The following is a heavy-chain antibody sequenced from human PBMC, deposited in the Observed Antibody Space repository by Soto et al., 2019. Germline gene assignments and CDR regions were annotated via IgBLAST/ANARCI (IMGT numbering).Heavy chain of an antibody. Sequence: EVQLVESGGGLVKPGGSLRLSCAASGFTFSSYSMNWVRQAPGKGLEWVSSISSSSSYIYYADSVKGRFTISRDNAKNSLYLQMNSLRAEDTAVYYCARDRAWLDHFDYWGQGTLVTVSS. D-gene: IGHD6-19*01. J-gene: IGHJ4*02. CDR3: ARDRAWLDHFDY. CDR2: ISSSSSYI. CDR1: GFTFSSYS. V-gene: IGHV3-21*01.